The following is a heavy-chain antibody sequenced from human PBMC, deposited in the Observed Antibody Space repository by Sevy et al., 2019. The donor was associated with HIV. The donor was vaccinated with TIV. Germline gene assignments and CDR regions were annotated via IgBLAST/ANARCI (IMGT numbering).Heavy chain of an antibody. J-gene: IGHJ3*02. D-gene: IGHD6-13*01. CDR1: GFTIDEYA. CDR2: ISWNSGSL. Sequence: GGSLRLSCAASGFTIDEYAMHWVRQAPGKGLEWVSGISWNSGSLGYADSVKGRFTISRDNAKNSLYLQMNSLRAEDTALYYCAKVLAAGIEAFDIWGQGTMVTVSS. V-gene: IGHV3-9*01. CDR3: AKVLAAGIEAFDI.